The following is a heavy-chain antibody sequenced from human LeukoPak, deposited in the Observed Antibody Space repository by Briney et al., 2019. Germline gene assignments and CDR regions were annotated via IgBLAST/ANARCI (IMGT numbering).Heavy chain of an antibody. J-gene: IGHJ4*02. V-gene: IGHV3-30*18. Sequence: GGSLRLSCAASGFTFSSYGMHWVRQAPGRGLEWVAVIPYDGSNKYYADSVKGRFTISRDNSKNTLYLQMNSLRAEDTAVYYCAKDSARYCSGGSCYGFDYWGQGTLVTVSS. CDR3: AKDSARYCSGGSCYGFDY. CDR1: GFTFSSYG. D-gene: IGHD2-15*01. CDR2: IPYDGSNK.